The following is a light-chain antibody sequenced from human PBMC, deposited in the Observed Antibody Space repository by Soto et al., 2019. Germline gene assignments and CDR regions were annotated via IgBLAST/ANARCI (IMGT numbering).Light chain of an antibody. CDR1: SSDVGGYNY. CDR3: ISYTSSSTWV. J-gene: IGLJ7*01. V-gene: IGLV2-14*01. Sequence: QSVLTQPASVSGSPGQSITISCTGTSSDVGGYNYVSWYQQPPGKVPKLVIYEVTNRPSGVSNRFSGSKSGNTASLTISGLQAEDEADYYCISYTSSSTWVFGGGTQLTVL. CDR2: EVT.